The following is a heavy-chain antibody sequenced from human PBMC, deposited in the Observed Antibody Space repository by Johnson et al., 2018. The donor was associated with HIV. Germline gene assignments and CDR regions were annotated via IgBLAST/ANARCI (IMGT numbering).Heavy chain of an antibody. Sequence: QVQLVESGGGVVQPGRSLRLSCAASGFTFSSYAMHWVRQAPGKGLEWVAVISYDGSNKYYADSVKGRFTISRDNSKNTLYLQMNSLRAEDTVVYYCAKSREWLRSTGIAFDIWGQGTMVTVSS. V-gene: IGHV3-30*18. D-gene: IGHD5-12*01. CDR1: GFTFSSYA. J-gene: IGHJ3*02. CDR3: AKSREWLRSTGIAFDI. CDR2: ISYDGSNK.